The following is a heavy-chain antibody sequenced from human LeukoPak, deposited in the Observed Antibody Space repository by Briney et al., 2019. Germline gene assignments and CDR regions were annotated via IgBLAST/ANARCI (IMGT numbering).Heavy chain of an antibody. CDR3: AKDWEGYCSSTSCSPD. J-gene: IGHJ4*02. CDR1: GFAFSSYG. V-gene: IGHV3-30*02. D-gene: IGHD2-2*01. Sequence: GGSLRLSCAASGFAFSSYGMHWVRQAPGKGLEWVAFIRYDGSNKYYADSVKGRFTISRDNSKNTLYLQMNSLRAEDTAVYYCAKDWEGYCSSTSCSPDWGQGTLVTVSS. CDR2: IRYDGSNK.